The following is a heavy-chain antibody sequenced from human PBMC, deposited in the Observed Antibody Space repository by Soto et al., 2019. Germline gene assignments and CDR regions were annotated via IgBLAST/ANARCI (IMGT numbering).Heavy chain of an antibody. CDR2: IIPIFGTA. CDR1: GGTFSSYA. CDR3: AVDGDLVRGVIGY. J-gene: IGHJ4*02. D-gene: IGHD3-10*01. Sequence: QVQLVQSGAEVKKPGSSVKVSCKAAGGTFSSYAISWVRQAPGQGLEWMGGIIPIFGTANYAQKFQGRVTITADESTSTAYMELSSLRSEDTSVYYCAVDGDLVRGVIGYWGQGTLVTVSA. V-gene: IGHV1-69*01.